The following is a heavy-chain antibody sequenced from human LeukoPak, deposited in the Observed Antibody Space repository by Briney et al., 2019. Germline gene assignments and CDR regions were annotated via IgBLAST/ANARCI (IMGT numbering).Heavy chain of an antibody. CDR2: INPNSGGT. CDR1: GYTFTGYY. J-gene: IGHJ4*02. D-gene: IGHD3-10*01. CDR3: ARVASGSYYNFDY. Sequence: ASVKVSCKASGYTFTGYYMHWVRQAPGQGLEWMGWINPNSGGTNYAQKFQGWVTMTRDTSISTAYMELSRLRSDATAVYYCARVASGSYYNFDYWGQGTLVTVSS. V-gene: IGHV1-2*04.